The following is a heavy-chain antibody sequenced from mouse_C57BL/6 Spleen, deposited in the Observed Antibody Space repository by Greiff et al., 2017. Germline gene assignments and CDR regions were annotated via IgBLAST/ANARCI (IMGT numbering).Heavy chain of an antibody. Sequence: ESGPGLVKPSQSLSLTCSVTGYSITSGYYWNWIRQFPGNKLAWMGYISYDGSNNYNPSLKNRISITRDTSKNQFFLKLNSVTTEDTATYYCARVDYDYQGAMDYWGQGTSVTVSS. CDR2: ISYDGSN. J-gene: IGHJ4*01. V-gene: IGHV3-6*01. CDR1: GYSITSGYY. D-gene: IGHD2-4*01. CDR3: ARVDYDYQGAMDY.